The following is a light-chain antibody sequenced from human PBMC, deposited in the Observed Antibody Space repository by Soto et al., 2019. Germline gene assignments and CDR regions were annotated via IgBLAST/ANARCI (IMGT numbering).Light chain of an antibody. J-gene: IGKJ1*01. CDR3: QKYNSAPWT. CDR1: QGISNY. V-gene: IGKV1-27*01. CDR2: VAS. Sequence: DIQMTQSPSSMSASVGDRVTITCRASQGISNYLAWYQQQPGKVPKLLIYVASTLQSGVPSRFTGSGSGTDFTLTISSLHPEDVATYYCQKYNSAPWTFGQVTKVEIK.